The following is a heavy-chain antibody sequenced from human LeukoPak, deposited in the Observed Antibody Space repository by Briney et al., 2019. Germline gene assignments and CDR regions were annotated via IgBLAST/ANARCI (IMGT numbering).Heavy chain of an antibody. CDR2: VKPKTHGGTA. V-gene: IGHV3-15*01. D-gene: IGHD4-17*01. Sequence: KPGGSLRLSCAASGFTFSNAWMTWVRQAPGKGLEWVGRVKPKTHGGTADYAAPVQGRFIISRDDSKNTLYLQMNSLRIEDTAMYYCNVWVYGDSGNVDTWGQGTRVTVSS. J-gene: IGHJ5*02. CDR1: GFTFSNAW. CDR3: NVWVYGDSGNVDT.